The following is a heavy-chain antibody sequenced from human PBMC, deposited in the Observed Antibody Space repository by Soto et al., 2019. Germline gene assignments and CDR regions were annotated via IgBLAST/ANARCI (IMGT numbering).Heavy chain of an antibody. CDR2: IYSGGST. CDR1: GFTVSSNY. V-gene: IGHV3-66*01. J-gene: IGHJ3*02. CDR3: AREPLPQDAFDI. D-gene: IGHD2-15*01. Sequence: GGSLRLSCAASGFTVSSNYMSWVRQAPGKGLEWVSVIYSGGSTYYADSVKGRFTISRDNSKNTLYLQMNSLRAEDTAVYYCAREPLPQDAFDIWGQGTMVTVSS.